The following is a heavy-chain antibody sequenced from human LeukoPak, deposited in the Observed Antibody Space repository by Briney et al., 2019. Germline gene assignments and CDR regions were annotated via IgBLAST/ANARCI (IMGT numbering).Heavy chain of an antibody. CDR3: ARVDYYDSSGYVDY. D-gene: IGHD3-22*01. V-gene: IGHV4-59*01. J-gene: IGHJ4*02. Sequence: SETLSLTCTVSGGSISSYYWSWIRQPPGKGLEWIGYIYYSGSTNYNPSLKSRVTISVDTSKNQFSLKLSSVTAADTAVHYCARVDYYDSSGYVDYWGQGTLVTVSS. CDR1: GGSISSYY. CDR2: IYYSGST.